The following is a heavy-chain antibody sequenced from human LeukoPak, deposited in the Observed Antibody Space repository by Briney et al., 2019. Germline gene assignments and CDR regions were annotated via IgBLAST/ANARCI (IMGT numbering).Heavy chain of an antibody. V-gene: IGHV3-21*06. J-gene: IGHJ5*02. CDR3: GRDFLGESGAGGP. CDR2: ISPSGSST. CDR1: GFTFSSYT. D-gene: IGHD3-10*01. Sequence: VGALRLSCAPSGFTFSSYTMNWVRQAPGKGLEWASSISPSGSSTWHADSVKGRFTISRDNAKNSVYLQMTNLRVDGTAVYYCGRDFLGESGAGGPWGQGILVTVSS.